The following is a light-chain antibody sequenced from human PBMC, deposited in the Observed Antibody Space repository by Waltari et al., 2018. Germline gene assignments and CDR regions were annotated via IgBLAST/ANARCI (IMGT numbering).Light chain of an antibody. V-gene: IGLV4-69*01. CDR1: SGHSTYA. J-gene: IGLJ1*01. CDR2: LNSDGTY. CDR3: QAWGTGIV. Sequence: QLVLTQSPSASASLGASVKLTCTLSSGHSTYAIAWHQQQPEKGPRYLMKLNSDGTYTKGDGIPDRFSGSSSGAERYLTISSHQSEDAADYYCQAWGTGIVFGTGTKVTVL.